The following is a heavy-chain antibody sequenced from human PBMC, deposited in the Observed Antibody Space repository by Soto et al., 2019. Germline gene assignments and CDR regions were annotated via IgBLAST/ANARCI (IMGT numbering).Heavy chain of an antibody. Sequence: EVQLLESGGGLIQPGGSLRLSCAASGFTFSSHAMTWVRQAPGKGLEWVSDISGSGGRTYYADSVKGRFTISRDNSKNTLYLQMNSLRAEDTAVYYCAKDLVGDVGDYCDYWGQGTLVTVSS. CDR2: ISGSGGRT. D-gene: IGHD3-10*01. CDR3: AKDLVGDVGDYCDY. CDR1: GFTFSSHA. J-gene: IGHJ4*02. V-gene: IGHV3-23*01.